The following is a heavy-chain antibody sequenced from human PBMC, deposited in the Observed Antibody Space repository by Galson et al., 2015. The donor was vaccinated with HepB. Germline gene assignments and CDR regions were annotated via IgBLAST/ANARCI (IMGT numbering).Heavy chain of an antibody. CDR3: ARERKDYVWGRPHYYYYYYGMDV. Sequence: SLRLSCAASGFTFSSYGMHWVRQAPGKGLEWVAVIWYDGSNKYYADSVKGRFTISRDNSKNTLYLQMNSLRAEDTAVYYCARERKDYVWGRPHYYYYYYGMDVWGQGTTVTVSS. CDR2: IWYDGSNK. J-gene: IGHJ6*02. V-gene: IGHV3-33*01. CDR1: GFTFSSYG. D-gene: IGHD3-16*01.